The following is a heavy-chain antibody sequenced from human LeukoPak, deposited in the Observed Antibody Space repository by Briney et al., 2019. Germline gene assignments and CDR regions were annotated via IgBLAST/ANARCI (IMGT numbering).Heavy chain of an antibody. J-gene: IGHJ3*01. D-gene: IGHD1-14*01. CDR2: INQNGDAT. CDR1: GFTFRSYT. V-gene: IGHV3-23*01. CDR3: AKASIGGSAYDV. Sequence: GGSLRLSCAASGFTFRSYTMGWVRQAPGKGLDCVSDINQNGDATYYADSVRGRFTISRDNSRSTLYLQMSSLRDEDTALYYCAKASIGGSAYDVWGQGTMVTVSS.